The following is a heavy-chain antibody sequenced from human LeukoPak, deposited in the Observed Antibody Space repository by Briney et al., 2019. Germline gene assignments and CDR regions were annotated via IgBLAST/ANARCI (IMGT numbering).Heavy chain of an antibody. Sequence: SETLSLTCTVSGGSISSSSYYWSWIRQPAGKGLEWIGRIYTSGSTNYNPSLKSRVTMSVDTSKNQFSLKLSSVTAADTAVYYCARDSLSRRAYYYYMDVWGKGTTVTVSS. CDR3: ARDSLSRRAYYYYMDV. J-gene: IGHJ6*03. CDR1: GGSISSSSYY. CDR2: IYTSGST. V-gene: IGHV4-61*02. D-gene: IGHD3-9*01.